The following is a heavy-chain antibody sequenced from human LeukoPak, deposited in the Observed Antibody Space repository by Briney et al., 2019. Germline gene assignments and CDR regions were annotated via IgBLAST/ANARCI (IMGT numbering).Heavy chain of an antibody. V-gene: IGHV3-48*03. CDR3: AKDYYYGGNP. J-gene: IGHJ5*02. D-gene: IGHD4-23*01. Sequence: GGSLRLSCAASEFTFSSYAMSWVRQAPGKGLEWISYISSSGSPRYYADSVKGRFTISRDNAKNSLYLQMNSLRAEDTAVYYCAKDYYYGGNPWGQGTLVTVSS. CDR1: EFTFSSYA. CDR2: ISSSGSPR.